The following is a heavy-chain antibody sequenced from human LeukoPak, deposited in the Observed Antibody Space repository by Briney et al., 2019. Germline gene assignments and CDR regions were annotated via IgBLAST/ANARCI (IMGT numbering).Heavy chain of an antibody. Sequence: SETLSLTCTVSGGSISSYYWSWIRQPPGKGLEWIGYIYTSGSTNYNPSLKSRVTISVDTSKNQFSLKLSSVTAADTAVYYCARLGYCSSTSCYTYYHYMDVWGKGTTVTVSS. V-gene: IGHV4-4*09. D-gene: IGHD2-2*02. J-gene: IGHJ6*03. CDR2: IYTSGST. CDR1: GGSISSYY. CDR3: ARLGYCSSTSCYTYYHYMDV.